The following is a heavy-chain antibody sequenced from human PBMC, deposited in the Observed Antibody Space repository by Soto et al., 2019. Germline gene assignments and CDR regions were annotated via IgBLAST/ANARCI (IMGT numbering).Heavy chain of an antibody. J-gene: IGHJ3*02. D-gene: IGHD3-22*01. CDR3: ARDPDSSGIRGI. V-gene: IGHV4-38-2*02. CDR2: IYHSGST. CDR1: GYSISIGYY. Sequence: ASETLSLTGAVSGYSISIGYYWGWSRQPPGKGLEWIGSIYHSGSTYYNPSLKSRVTISVDTSKNQFSLKLSSVTAADTAVYYCARDPDSSGIRGIWGQGTMVTVSS.